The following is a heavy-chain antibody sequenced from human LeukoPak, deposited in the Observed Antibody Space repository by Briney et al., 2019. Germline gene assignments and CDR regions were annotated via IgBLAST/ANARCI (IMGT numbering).Heavy chain of an antibody. D-gene: IGHD6-6*01. CDR2: IYYSGST. V-gene: IGHV4-31*03. J-gene: IGHJ5*02. Sequence: SETLSLTCTVSGGSISSGGYYWSWIRQHPGRGLEWIGYIYYSGSTYHNPSLKSRVTISVDTSKNQFSLKLSSVTAADTAVYYCARERRQLEWFDPWGQGTLVTVSS. CDR3: ARERRQLEWFDP. CDR1: GGSISSGGYY.